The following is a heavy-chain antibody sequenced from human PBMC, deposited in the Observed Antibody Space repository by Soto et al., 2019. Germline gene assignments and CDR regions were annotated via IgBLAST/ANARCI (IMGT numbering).Heavy chain of an antibody. V-gene: IGHV3-33*05. CDR2: ISYDGSEK. Sequence: HPGGSLRLSCAASGFTFSSYGMQWVRQAPGKGLEWVAIISYDGSEKYYVDSVKGRFNISRDNSENTLYLQMNSLRAEDTAVYYCARDLSGNSPPFDYWGQGILVTVSS. J-gene: IGHJ4*02. CDR3: ARDLSGNSPPFDY. CDR1: GFTFSSYG. D-gene: IGHD1-1*01.